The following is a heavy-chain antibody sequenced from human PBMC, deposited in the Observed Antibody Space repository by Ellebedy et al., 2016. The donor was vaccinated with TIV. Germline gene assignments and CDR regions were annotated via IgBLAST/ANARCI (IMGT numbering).Heavy chain of an antibody. Sequence: SETLSLXCTVSGGSVSSGSYYWSWIRQPPGKGLEWIGYIYYSGSTNYNPSLKSRVTISVDTSKNQFSLKLSSVTAADTAVYYCARFGTSYYIPYYYYYYGMDVWGQGTTVTVSS. D-gene: IGHD3-10*01. V-gene: IGHV4-61*01. CDR2: IYYSGST. CDR3: ARFGTSYYIPYYYYYYGMDV. J-gene: IGHJ6*02. CDR1: GGSVSSGSYY.